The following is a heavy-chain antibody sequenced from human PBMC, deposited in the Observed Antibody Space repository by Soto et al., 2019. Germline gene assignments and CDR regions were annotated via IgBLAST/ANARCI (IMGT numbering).Heavy chain of an antibody. CDR2: IYYSGST. CDR1: GGSISSSSYY. Sequence: SETLSLTCTVSGGSISSSSYYWGWIRQPPGKGLEWIGSIYYSGSTYYNPSLKSRVTISVDTSKNQFSLKLSSVTAADTAVYYCASSPAGLRYFDWPDYWGQGTLVTVSS. V-gene: IGHV4-39*01. CDR3: ASSPAGLRYFDWPDY. D-gene: IGHD3-9*01. J-gene: IGHJ4*02.